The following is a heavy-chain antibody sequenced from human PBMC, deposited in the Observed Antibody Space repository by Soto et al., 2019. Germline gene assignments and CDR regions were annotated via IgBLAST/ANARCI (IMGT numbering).Heavy chain of an antibody. CDR1: GYNFNSYT. CDR3: ARVVGALGRWFDP. J-gene: IGHJ5*02. V-gene: IGHV1-18*01. CDR2: IRAYNGNT. Sequence: QVQLVQSGAEVKKPGASVKVSCKASGYNFNSYTISWVRQAPGQGLEWMGRIRAYNGNTNYAQKLQGRVTMTTDTSTSTAYMDLRSLRSDDTAVYHCARVVGALGRWFDPWGQGTLVTVSS. D-gene: IGHD1-26*01.